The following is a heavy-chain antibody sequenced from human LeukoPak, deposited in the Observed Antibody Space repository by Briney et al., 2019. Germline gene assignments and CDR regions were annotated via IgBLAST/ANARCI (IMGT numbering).Heavy chain of an antibody. V-gene: IGHV4-59*08. J-gene: IGHJ5*02. CDR2: IYYTGST. CDR3: ARSGYSFSWFDP. CDR1: GGSISSYF. Sequence: SETLSLTCTVSGGSISSYFWSWIRQPPGKGLEWIGYIYYTGSTNYNPSLKSRVTISVDTSKNQFSLTLSSVTAADTAVYYCARSGYSFSWFDPWGQGTLVTVSS. D-gene: IGHD5-18*01.